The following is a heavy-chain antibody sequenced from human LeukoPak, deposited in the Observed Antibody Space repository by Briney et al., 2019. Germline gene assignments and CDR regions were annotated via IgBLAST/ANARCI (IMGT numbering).Heavy chain of an antibody. Sequence: SETLSLTCAVYGGSFSGYYWSWIRQPPGKGLEWIGEINHSGSTNYNPSLKSRVTISVDTSKNQFSLKLSSVTAADTAVYYCARVTPYCSGGSCYFSWFDPWGQGTLVTVSS. CDR3: ARVTPYCSGGSCYFSWFDP. J-gene: IGHJ5*02. D-gene: IGHD2-15*01. V-gene: IGHV4-34*01. CDR2: INHSGST. CDR1: GGSFSGYY.